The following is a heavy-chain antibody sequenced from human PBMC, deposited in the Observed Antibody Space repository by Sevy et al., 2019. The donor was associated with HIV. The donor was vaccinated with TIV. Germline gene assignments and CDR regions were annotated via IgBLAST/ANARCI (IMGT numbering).Heavy chain of an antibody. CDR2: IYYSGST. CDR3: ARSGRDYYYGMDV. V-gene: IGHV4-59*13. CDR1: GGSISSYY. Sequence: SETLSLTCTVSGGSISSYYWSWIRQPPGKGLEWIGYIYYSGSTNYNPSLKSRVTISVDTSKNQFSLKLSSVTAADTAVYYCARSGRDYYYGMDVWGQGTTVTVSS. D-gene: IGHD1-1*01. J-gene: IGHJ6*02.